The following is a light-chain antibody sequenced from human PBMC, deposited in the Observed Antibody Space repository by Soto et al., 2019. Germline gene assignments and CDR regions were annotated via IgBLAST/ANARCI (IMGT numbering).Light chain of an antibody. CDR3: SSYAGGNNVV. CDR1: SSDVGGYNY. J-gene: IGLJ2*01. Sequence: QSALTQPPSASGSPGQSVTISCTGTSSDVGGYNYVSWYQQQPGKAPKLMIYEVSKRPSRVPDSFSGSKAGNTASLTVSGLQAEDEAEYYCSSYAGGNNVVFGGGTQLTVL. CDR2: EVS. V-gene: IGLV2-8*01.